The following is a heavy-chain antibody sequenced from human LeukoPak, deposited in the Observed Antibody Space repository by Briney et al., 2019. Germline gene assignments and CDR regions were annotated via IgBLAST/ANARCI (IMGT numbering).Heavy chain of an antibody. Sequence: SETLSLTCTVSGGSISSSSYYWGWIRQPPGKGLEWIGSIYYSGSTYYNPSLKSRVTISVDTSKNQFSPKLSSVTAADTAVYYCARDMGYGSVGGPSLGVDPFDYWGQGTLVTVSS. CDR1: GGSISSSSYY. J-gene: IGHJ4*02. D-gene: IGHD1-26*01. CDR3: ARDMGYGSVGGPSLGVDPFDY. CDR2: IYYSGST. V-gene: IGHV4-39*07.